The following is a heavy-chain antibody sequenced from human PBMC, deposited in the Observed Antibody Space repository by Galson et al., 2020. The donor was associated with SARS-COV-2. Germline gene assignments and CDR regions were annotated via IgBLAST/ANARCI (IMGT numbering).Heavy chain of an antibody. CDR1: GFSLSTSGMC. CDR3: ARILGRYSSSWYFDY. Sequence: ESGPTLVKPTQTLTLTCTFSGFSLSTSGMCVSWIRQPPGKALEWLARIDWDDDKYYSTSLKTRLTISKDTSKNQVVLTMTNMDPVDTATYYCARILGRYSSSWYFDYWGQGTLVTVSS. V-gene: IGHV2-70*11. J-gene: IGHJ4*02. CDR2: IDWDDDK. D-gene: IGHD6-13*01.